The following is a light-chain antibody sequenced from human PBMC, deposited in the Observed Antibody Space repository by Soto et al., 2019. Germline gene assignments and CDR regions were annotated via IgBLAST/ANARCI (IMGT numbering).Light chain of an antibody. Sequence: EIVMTQSPDTVYVSPGERATLSCRASQSARSSLAWYQQKPGQAPRLLIYGASTRATGIPVRFIGSGSGTDFTLTITRLEPEDFALYYCQQYGSSPWTFGQGTKVDI. V-gene: IGKV3-15*01. CDR2: GAS. J-gene: IGKJ1*01. CDR3: QQYGSSPWT. CDR1: QSARSS.